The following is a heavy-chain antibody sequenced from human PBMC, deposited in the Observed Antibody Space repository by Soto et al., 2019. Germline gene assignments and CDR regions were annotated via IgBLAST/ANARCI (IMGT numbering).Heavy chain of an antibody. CDR1: GGTISSYA. J-gene: IGHJ5*02. CDR3: ARGYSSGWYNWFDP. D-gene: IGHD6-19*01. CDR2: IIPIFGTA. V-gene: IGHV1-69*01. Sequence: QVQLVQSGAEVKKPGSSVKVSCKASGGTISSYAISWVRQAPGQGLEWMGGIIPIFGTANYAQKFQGRVTITADESTSTAYMELSSLRSEDTAVYYCARGYSSGWYNWFDPWGQGTLVTVSS.